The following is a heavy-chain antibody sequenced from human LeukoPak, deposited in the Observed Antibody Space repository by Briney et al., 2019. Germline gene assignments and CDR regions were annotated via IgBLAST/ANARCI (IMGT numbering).Heavy chain of an antibody. CDR3: GYITMVRGAPHLGVPY. J-gene: IGHJ4*02. V-gene: IGHV4-39*01. Sequence: SETLSLTCTVSGGSISSSSYYWGWIRQPPGKGLEWIGSIYYSGSTYYNPSLKSRVTISVDTSKNQFSLKLSSVTAADTAVYYCGYITMVRGAPHLGVPYWGQGTLVTVSS. CDR1: GGSISSSSYY. D-gene: IGHD3-10*01. CDR2: IYYSGST.